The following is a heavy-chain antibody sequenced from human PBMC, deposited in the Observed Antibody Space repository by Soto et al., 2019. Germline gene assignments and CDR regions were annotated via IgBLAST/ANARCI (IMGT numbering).Heavy chain of an antibody. J-gene: IGHJ4*02. CDR3: ARRPLGATVVTTRYFDF. CDR1: GFSFSNYN. Sequence: EAPLVESGGGLVQPGVSLRLSCAASGFSFSNYNMNWVRQAPGKGLQWISYISSSSSTMYYAYSVKGRFTISRDNVENSLDLQMNSLRFEDTAVYYCARRPLGATVVTTRYFDFWGQGTLVTVCS. V-gene: IGHV3-48*01. D-gene: IGHD2-21*02. CDR2: ISSSSSTM.